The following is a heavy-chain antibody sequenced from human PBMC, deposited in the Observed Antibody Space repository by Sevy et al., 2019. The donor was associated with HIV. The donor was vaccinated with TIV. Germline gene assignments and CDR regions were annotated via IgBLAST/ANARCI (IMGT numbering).Heavy chain of an antibody. CDR3: ARKPRLTGYYLYYYYGMDV. Sequence: SETLSLTCTVSGGSISSSSYYWGWIRQPPGKGLEWIGSIYYSGSTYYNPSLKSRVTISVDTSKNQFSLKLSSVTAADTAVYYCARKPRLTGYYLYYYYGMDVWCQGTTVTVSS. CDR1: GGSISSSSYY. J-gene: IGHJ6*02. V-gene: IGHV4-39*01. CDR2: IYYSGST. D-gene: IGHD3-9*01.